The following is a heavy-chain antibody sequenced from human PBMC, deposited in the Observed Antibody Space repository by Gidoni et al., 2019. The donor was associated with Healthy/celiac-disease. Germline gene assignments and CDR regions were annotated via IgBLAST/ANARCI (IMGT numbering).Heavy chain of an antibody. V-gene: IGHV1-2*06. Sequence: QVQLVQSGAEVKKPGTSVKVSCKASGYTFTGYYMHWVRQAPGQGLEWMGRINPNSGGTTYAQTFQGRVTMTRDTSISTAYLELSRLRSDDTAVYYCARGSKVATRGGMDVLGQGTTVTVSS. CDR1: GYTFTGYY. CDR2: INPNSGGT. J-gene: IGHJ6*02. D-gene: IGHD2-15*01. CDR3: ARGSKVATRGGMDV.